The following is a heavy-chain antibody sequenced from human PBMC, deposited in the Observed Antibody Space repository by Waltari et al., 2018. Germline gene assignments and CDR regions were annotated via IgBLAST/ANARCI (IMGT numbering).Heavy chain of an antibody. J-gene: IGHJ4*02. V-gene: IGHV3-15*01. Sequence: VQXVXSGGXLVKPVGALXLSCAASGFTFSNAWMSWVRQAPGKXLEWVXRIKSXTDGGXTDYAVPVRGXFTITRDDSKNTVYLQMXSLKTEDTXVXYCXSPRLSGTYRDXWGQGTLATVSS. D-gene: IGHD4-4*01. CDR3: XSPRLSGTYRDX. CDR1: GFTFSNAW. CDR2: IKSXTDGGXT.